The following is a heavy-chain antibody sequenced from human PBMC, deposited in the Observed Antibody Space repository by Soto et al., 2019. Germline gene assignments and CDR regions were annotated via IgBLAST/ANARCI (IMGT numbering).Heavy chain of an antibody. CDR1: GGSISSGGYY. CDR2: IYYSGST. J-gene: IGHJ6*02. CDR3: ASHDSALVQGGMDV. D-gene: IGHD6-13*01. Sequence: SATLSLTCTVSGGSISSGGYYWNWIRQHPGKGLEWIGYIYYSGSTYYNPSLKSRVTISVDTSKNQFSLKLSSVTAADTAVYYCASHDSALVQGGMDVWGQGTTVTVAS. V-gene: IGHV4-31*03.